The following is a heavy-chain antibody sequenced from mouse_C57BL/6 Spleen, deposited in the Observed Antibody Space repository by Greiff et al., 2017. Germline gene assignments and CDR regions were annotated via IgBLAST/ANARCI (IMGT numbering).Heavy chain of an antibody. CDR3: ASLDPWFAY. CDR1: GFSLTSYG. J-gene: IGHJ3*01. V-gene: IGHV2-6*01. CDR2: IWGVGST. Sequence: VKLQESGPGLVAPSQSLSITCTVSGFSLTSYGVDWVRQSPGKGLEWLGVIWGVGSTNYNSALKSRLSISKDNSKSQVFLKMNSLQTDDTAMYYCASLDPWFAYWGQGTLVTVSA.